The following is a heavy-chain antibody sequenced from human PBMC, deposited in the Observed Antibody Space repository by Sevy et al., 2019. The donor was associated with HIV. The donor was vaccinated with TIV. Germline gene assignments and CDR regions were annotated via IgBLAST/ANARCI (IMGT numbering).Heavy chain of an antibody. CDR1: GGSISSSSYY. Sequence: SETLSLTCTVSGGSISSSSYYWGWIRQPPGKGLEWIGSIYYSGSTYYNPSLKSRVTISVDTSKNQFSLKLSSVTAADTAVYYCARLWTAMGTPYYFDYWGQGTLVTVSS. J-gene: IGHJ4*02. CDR2: IYYSGST. V-gene: IGHV4-39*01. D-gene: IGHD5-18*01. CDR3: ARLWTAMGTPYYFDY.